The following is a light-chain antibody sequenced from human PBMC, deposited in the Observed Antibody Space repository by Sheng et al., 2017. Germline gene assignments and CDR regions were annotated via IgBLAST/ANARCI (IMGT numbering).Light chain of an antibody. CDR3: QQYYNTPWT. V-gene: IGKV4-1*01. J-gene: IGKJ1*01. CDR1: QSVLYSSNNKNY. CDR2: WTS. Sequence: DIVMTQSPDSLAVSLGERATINCKSSQSVLYSSNNKNYLAWYQQKPGQPPKLLIYWTSTRESGVPDRFSGSGSGTDFTLTISSLQAEDVAVYYCQQYYNTPWTFGQGTKGGNQT.